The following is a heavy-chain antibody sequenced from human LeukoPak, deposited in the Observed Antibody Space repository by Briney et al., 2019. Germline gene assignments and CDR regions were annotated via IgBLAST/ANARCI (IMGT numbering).Heavy chain of an antibody. CDR1: GFTLRNNY. CDR3: AREVMGDPGYFHL. CDR2: IETAGST. D-gene: IGHD2-21*02. Sequence: GRSLRLSCAASGFTLRNNYMSSVRHAPGKGLERASVIETAGSTYYAESVKGRFTISRDNSKNTLYLQMNSLRDEDTAVYYCAREVMGDPGYFHLWGRGTLVTVSS. V-gene: IGHV3-53*01. J-gene: IGHJ2*01.